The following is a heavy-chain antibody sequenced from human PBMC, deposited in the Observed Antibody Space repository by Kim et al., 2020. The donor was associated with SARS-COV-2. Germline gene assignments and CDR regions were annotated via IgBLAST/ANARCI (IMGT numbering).Heavy chain of an antibody. CDR2: INQDGGHK. CDR1: GFTFSTHW. Sequence: GGSLRLSCAASGFTFSTHWMAWVRQAPGKGLEWVGYINQDGGHKNYVDSVRGRFTISRDNAENSVFLQMNSLRAEDTAIYYCARKYSGFDYWGQGTLVTVSS. J-gene: IGHJ4*02. D-gene: IGHD5-12*01. CDR3: ARKYSGFDY. V-gene: IGHV3-7*01.